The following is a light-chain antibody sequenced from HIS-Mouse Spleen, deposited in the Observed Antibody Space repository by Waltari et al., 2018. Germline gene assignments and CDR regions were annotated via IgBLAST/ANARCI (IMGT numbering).Light chain of an antibody. CDR1: SSDVGGYNY. Sequence: QSALTQPRSVSGSPGQSVTISCTGTSSDVGGYNYVSWYQQHPGKAPKRMIYEVSKRPSGVPDRFSGSKSGNTASLTISGLQAEDEADYYCCSYAGSYTYVFGTGTKVTVL. CDR3: CSYAGSYTYV. CDR2: EVS. V-gene: IGLV2-11*01. J-gene: IGLJ1*01.